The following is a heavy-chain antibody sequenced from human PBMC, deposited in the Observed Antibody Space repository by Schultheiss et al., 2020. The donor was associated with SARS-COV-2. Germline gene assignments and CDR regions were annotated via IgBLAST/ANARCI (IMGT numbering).Heavy chain of an antibody. CDR3: AKNSGGRIGDYCMDV. V-gene: IGHV3-23*01. CDR2: ITKNAVDT. CDR1: QFTFSSYA. Sequence: GGSLRLSCGASQFTFSSYAMTWVRQAPGKGLEWVSTITKNAVDTFYADSVKGRFTVSRDNSKNTLFLQMNTLRAEDTAVYYCAKNSGGRIGDYCMDVWGKGTTVTVSS. J-gene: IGHJ6*03. D-gene: IGHD3-10*01.